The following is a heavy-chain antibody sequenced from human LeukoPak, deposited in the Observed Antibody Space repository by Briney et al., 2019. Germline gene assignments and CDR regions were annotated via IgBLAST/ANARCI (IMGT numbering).Heavy chain of an antibody. CDR3: ARYGGPRDWYFDL. D-gene: IGHD4-23*01. Sequence: GGSLRLSCAASGFTVSSNYMSWVRQAPGKGLEWVSVIYSGGSTYYADSVKGRFTISRHNSKNTLYLQMNSLRAEDTAVYYCARYGGPRDWYFDLWGRGTLVTVSS. J-gene: IGHJ2*01. CDR2: IYSGGST. V-gene: IGHV3-53*04. CDR1: GFTVSSNY.